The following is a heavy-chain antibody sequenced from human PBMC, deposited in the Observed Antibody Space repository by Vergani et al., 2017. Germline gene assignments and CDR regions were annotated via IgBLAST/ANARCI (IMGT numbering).Heavy chain of an antibody. V-gene: IGHV4-59*01. CDR3: ARVGGYYDSISYYYAAGSFDY. D-gene: IGHD3-22*01. CDR2: IYYSGST. CDR1: GGSISSYY. Sequence: QVQLQESGPGLVKPSETLSLTCTVSGGSISSYYWSWIRQPPGKGLEWIGYIYYSGSTNYNPSLKSRVTISVDTSKNQFSLKLSSVTAADTAVYYCARVGGYYDSISYYYAAGSFDYWGQGTLVTVSS. J-gene: IGHJ4*02.